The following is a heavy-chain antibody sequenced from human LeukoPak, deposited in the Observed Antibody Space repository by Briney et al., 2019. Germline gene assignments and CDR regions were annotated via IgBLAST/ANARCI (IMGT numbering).Heavy chain of an antibody. CDR2: INPNSGRT. J-gene: IGHJ4*02. CDR1: GYTFTCYY. V-gene: IGHV1-2*02. Sequence: ASVKVSCKASGYTFTCYYMHWVRQAPGQGLEWMGWINPNSGRTNYAQKFQGRVTMTRDTSISTAYMELSRLRSDDTAVYYCARVRTWIQLWSGIESWGQGTLVTVSS. D-gene: IGHD5-18*01. CDR3: ARVRTWIQLWSGIES.